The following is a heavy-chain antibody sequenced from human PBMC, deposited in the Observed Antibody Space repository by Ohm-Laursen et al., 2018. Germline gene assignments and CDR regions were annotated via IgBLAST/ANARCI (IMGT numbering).Heavy chain of an antibody. CDR1: GFTFNDHT. J-gene: IGHJ3*02. CDR3: ARDGGSYQDDVFDI. CDR2: ISWNNAYI. Sequence: SLRLSCTAFGFTFNDHTMPWVRQAPGKGLEWVSRISWNNAYIGHADSVKGRFTISRDNAKNSLYLQMNSLRAEDTAVYYCARDGGSYQDDVFDIWGQGTMVTVSS. V-gene: IGHV3-9*01. D-gene: IGHD3-16*01.